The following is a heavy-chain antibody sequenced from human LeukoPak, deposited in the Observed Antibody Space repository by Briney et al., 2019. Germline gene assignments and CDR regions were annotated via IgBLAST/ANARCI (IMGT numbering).Heavy chain of an antibody. D-gene: IGHD3-10*01. CDR3: ARDGAYGLIPFDY. J-gene: IGHJ4*02. CDR2: IIPIFGTA. V-gene: IGHV1-69*05. Sequence: ASVKVSCKASGGTFSSYAISWMRQAPGQGREWMGRIIPIFGTANYAQKFQGRVTITTDESTSTAYMELSSLRSEDTAVYYCARDGAYGLIPFDYWGQGTLVTVSS. CDR1: GGTFSSYA.